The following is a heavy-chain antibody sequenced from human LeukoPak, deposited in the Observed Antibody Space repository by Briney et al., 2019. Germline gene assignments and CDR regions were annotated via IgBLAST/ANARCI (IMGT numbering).Heavy chain of an antibody. D-gene: IGHD6-13*01. CDR2: IDWDDDK. V-gene: IGHV2-70*01. J-gene: IGHJ4*02. Sequence: DSGPALVKPTQTLTLTCTFSGFSLSASGMCVSWIRQPPREALECLALIDWDDDKYYSTSLKTRLTISKDTSKNQVVLTMTNMDPVDTATYYCARMVHSSSWFFDYWGQGTLVTVSS. CDR3: ARMVHSSSWFFDY. CDR1: GFSLSASGMC.